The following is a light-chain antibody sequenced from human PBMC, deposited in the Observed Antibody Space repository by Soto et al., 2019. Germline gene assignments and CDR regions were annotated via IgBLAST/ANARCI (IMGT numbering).Light chain of an antibody. V-gene: IGLV2-14*01. CDR1: SSDVSRYNY. J-gene: IGLJ1*01. CDR3: SSYTSSSTYV. Sequence: QSALAQPASVSGSPGQSITISCTGTSSDVSRYNYVSWYQQHPGKVPKLMIYEVSNRPSGVSNRFSGSKSGNTASLTISGLQAEDEADYYCSSYTSSSTYVFGTWTKVTVL. CDR2: EVS.